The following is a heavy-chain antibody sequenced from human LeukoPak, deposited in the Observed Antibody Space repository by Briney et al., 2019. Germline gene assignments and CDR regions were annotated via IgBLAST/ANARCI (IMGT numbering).Heavy chain of an antibody. CDR2: IYTSGST. V-gene: IGHV4-61*02. D-gene: IGHD3-22*01. J-gene: IGHJ5*02. CDR3: ARDRDYYDIPQGWFDP. CDR1: GGSISSGSYY. Sequence: SQTLSLTCTVSGGSISSGSYYWSWIRQPAGKGLEWIGRIYTSGSTNYNPSLKSRVTISVDTSKNQFSLKLSSGTAADTAVYYCARDRDYYDIPQGWFDPWGQGTLVTVSS.